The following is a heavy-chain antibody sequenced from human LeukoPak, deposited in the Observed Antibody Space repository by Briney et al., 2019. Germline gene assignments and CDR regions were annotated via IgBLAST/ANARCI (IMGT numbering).Heavy chain of an antibody. D-gene: IGHD6-19*01. J-gene: IGHJ6*03. Sequence: ASVKVSCKASGYTFTGYYMHWVRQAPGQGLEWMGWINPNSGGTNYAQKFQGRVTMTRDTSISTAYMELSRLRSNDTAVYYCARGVAGTYYYYYMDVWGKGTTVTVSS. CDR2: INPNSGGT. CDR3: ARGVAGTYYYYYMDV. CDR1: GYTFTGYY. V-gene: IGHV1-2*02.